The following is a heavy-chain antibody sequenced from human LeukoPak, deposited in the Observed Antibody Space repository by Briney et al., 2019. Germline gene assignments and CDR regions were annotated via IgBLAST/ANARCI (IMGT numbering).Heavy chain of an antibody. Sequence: NPSETLSHTCTVSGGSISSSSYYWGWIRQPPGKGLEWIGSIYYSGSTYYNPSLKSRVTISVDTSKNQFSLKLSSVTAADTAVYYCARWDGYQLASRGMDVWGQGTTVTVSS. D-gene: IGHD3-22*01. CDR2: IYYSGST. J-gene: IGHJ6*02. V-gene: IGHV4-39*07. CDR1: GGSISSSSYY. CDR3: ARWDGYQLASRGMDV.